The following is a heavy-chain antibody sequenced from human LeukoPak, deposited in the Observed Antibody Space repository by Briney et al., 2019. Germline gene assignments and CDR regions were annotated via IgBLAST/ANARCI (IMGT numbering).Heavy chain of an antibody. J-gene: IGHJ4*02. Sequence: GASVKVSCKASGYTFTSHDINWVRQATGQGLEWMGWMNPNSGNTGYAQKFQGRVTMTRNTSISTAYMELSSLRSEDTAVYYCARDFDRLLSTDYWGQGTLVTVSS. CDR2: MNPNSGNT. CDR3: ARDFDRLLSTDY. D-gene: IGHD3-9*01. V-gene: IGHV1-8*01. CDR1: GYTFTSHD.